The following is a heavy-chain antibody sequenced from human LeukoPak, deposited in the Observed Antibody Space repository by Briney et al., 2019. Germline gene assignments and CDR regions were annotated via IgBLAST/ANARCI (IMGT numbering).Heavy chain of an antibody. CDR2: ITDSGGNT. CDR3: AKNRPYGSGSYYSV. CDR1: GFTFSNYV. D-gene: IGHD3-10*01. V-gene: IGHV3-23*01. J-gene: IGHJ4*02. Sequence: GGSLRLSCAASGFTFSNYVMSWVRQAPGEGLEWVSAITDSGGNTYYADSVKGRFTISRDNSKNTLYLQMNSLRAEDTAVYHCAKNRPYGSGSYYSVWGQGTLVTVSS.